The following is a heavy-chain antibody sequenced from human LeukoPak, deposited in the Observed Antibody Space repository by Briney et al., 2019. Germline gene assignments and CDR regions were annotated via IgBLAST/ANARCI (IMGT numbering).Heavy chain of an antibody. D-gene: IGHD3-22*01. CDR1: GFNVGSNY. V-gene: IGHV3-53*01. J-gene: IGHJ4*02. CDR3: AREGMHDSSGYYPIGGSYCFDH. Sequence: GGSLRLSCAASGFNVGSNYMSWVRQTPGKGLEWVSVIYRGGATYYADSVKGRFTLSRDNSKNTLYLQMNSLRVEDTAVYYCAREGMHDSSGYYPIGGSYCFDHWGQGTLVTVSS. CDR2: IYRGGAT.